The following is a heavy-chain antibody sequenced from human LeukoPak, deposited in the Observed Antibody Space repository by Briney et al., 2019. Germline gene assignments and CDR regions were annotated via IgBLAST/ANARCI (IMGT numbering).Heavy chain of an antibody. CDR1: GYSFTSYC. CDR2: IYPGDSDT. J-gene: IGHJ5*02. V-gene: IGHV5-51*01. D-gene: IGHD1-26*01. CDR3: ARHKPKAGIVGAINWFDP. Sequence: GESPKISCKGSGYSFTSYCIGWVRQMPGKDLEWMVIIYPGDSDTRYSPSFQGQVTISADKSISTAYLQWSSLKASDTAMYYCARHKPKAGIVGAINWFDPWGQGTLVTVSS.